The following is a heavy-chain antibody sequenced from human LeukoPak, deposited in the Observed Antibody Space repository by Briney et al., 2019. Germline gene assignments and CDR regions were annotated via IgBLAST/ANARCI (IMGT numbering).Heavy chain of an antibody. D-gene: IGHD3-10*01. CDR3: ARDKRLLGHYYYMDV. CDR1: GGTFSSYA. V-gene: IGHV1-69*05. CDR2: IIPIFGTA. J-gene: IGHJ6*03. Sequence: SVKVSCKAPGGTFSSYAISWVRQAPGQGLEWMGGIIPIFGTANYAQKLQGRVTTTTAESTSTASMELSSLRSEDTAVYYCARDKRLLGHYYYMDVSGKGTTVTVSS.